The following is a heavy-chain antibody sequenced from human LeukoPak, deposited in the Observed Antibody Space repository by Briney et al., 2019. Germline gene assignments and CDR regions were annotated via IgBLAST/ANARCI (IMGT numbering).Heavy chain of an antibody. CDR1: GGSISSYY. D-gene: IGHD5-12*01. Sequence: SETLSLTRTVSGGSISSYYWSWIRQPPGKGLEWIGYIYHSGTTNYNPSLKSRVTISVDTSKNQFSLKLSSVTAADTAVYYCASGGGYDPFDYWGQGTLVTVSS. CDR3: ASGGGYDPFDY. V-gene: IGHV4-59*01. J-gene: IGHJ4*02. CDR2: IYHSGTT.